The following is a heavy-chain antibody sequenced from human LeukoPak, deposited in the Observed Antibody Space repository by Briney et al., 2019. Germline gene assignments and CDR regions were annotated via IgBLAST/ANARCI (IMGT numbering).Heavy chain of an antibody. J-gene: IGHJ2*01. V-gene: IGHV4-38-2*02. D-gene: IGHD2-15*01. CDR3: ARVEVPRDINDWYFDL. CDR1: GYSIAHGFF. Sequence: SETLSLTCTVSGYSIAHGFFWAWIRQPPGGGLEWIGSLYHSGTTYYNTSLKSRISTSVDTSKNQFSPKLRLVTAADTAVYYCARVEVPRDINDWYFDLWGRGTLVTVSS. CDR2: LYHSGTT.